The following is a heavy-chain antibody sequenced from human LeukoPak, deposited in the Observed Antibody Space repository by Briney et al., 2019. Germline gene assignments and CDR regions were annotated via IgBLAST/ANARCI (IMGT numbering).Heavy chain of an antibody. Sequence: SETLSLTCTVSGGSISGYYWSWIRQAPGKGLEWIGRIYTSGSTNYNPSLKSRVTISVDTSKNQFSLKLSSVTAADTAVYYCARVSPMGIYFDYWGQGTLVTVSS. CDR3: ARVSPMGIYFDY. CDR2: IYTSGST. CDR1: GGSISGYY. J-gene: IGHJ4*02. V-gene: IGHV4-4*08. D-gene: IGHD7-27*01.